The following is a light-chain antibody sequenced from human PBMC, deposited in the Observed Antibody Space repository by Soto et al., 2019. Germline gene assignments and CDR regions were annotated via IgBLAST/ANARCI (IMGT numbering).Light chain of an antibody. CDR1: QSVGSD. V-gene: IGKV3-15*01. CDR2: GSS. CDR3: QQYNNWPPS. J-gene: IGKJ4*01. Sequence: EIVMTQSPATLSVSPGDRATLSCRASQSVGSDLAWYLQKPGQAPRLLIYGSSTRATGIPARFSGGGSGTEFTLTISSLQSEDFAVYSCQQYNNWPPSFGGGTKVEIK.